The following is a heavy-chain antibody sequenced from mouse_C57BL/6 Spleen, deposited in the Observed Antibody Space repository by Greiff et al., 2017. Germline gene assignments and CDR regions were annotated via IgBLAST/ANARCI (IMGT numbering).Heavy chain of an antibody. CDR3: ARQATVVPYYYAMDY. V-gene: IGHV5-17*01. D-gene: IGHD1-1*01. CDR1: GFTFSDYG. J-gene: IGHJ4*01. CDR2: ISSGSSTI. Sequence: EVKLVESGGGLVKPGGSLKLSCAASGFTFSDYGMHWVRQAPEKGLEWVAYISSGSSTIYYADTVKGRFTISRDNAKNTLFLQMTSLRSEDTAMYYCARQATVVPYYYAMDYWGQGTSVTVSS.